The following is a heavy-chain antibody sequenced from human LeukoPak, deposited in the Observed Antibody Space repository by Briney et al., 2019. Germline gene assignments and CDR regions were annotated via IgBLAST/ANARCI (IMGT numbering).Heavy chain of an antibody. Sequence: SETLSLTCAVYGGSFSGYYWSWIRQPPGKGLEWIGEINHSGSTNYNPSLKSRVTMSVDTSKNQFSLKLSSVTAADTAVYYCARDSGTTGEVKFNPWGQGTLVTVSS. CDR3: ARDSGTTGEVKFNP. CDR2: INHSGST. CDR1: GGSFSGYY. V-gene: IGHV4-34*01. J-gene: IGHJ5*02. D-gene: IGHD3-10*01.